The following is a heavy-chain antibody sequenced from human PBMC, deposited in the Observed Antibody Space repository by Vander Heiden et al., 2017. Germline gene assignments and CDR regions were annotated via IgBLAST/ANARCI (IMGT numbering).Heavy chain of an antibody. CDR1: GYTFIDYW. CDR3: VRERQLAWYFDL. V-gene: IGHV5-51*01. Sequence: EVQLVQSGAEVRTPGESLRISCPGSGYTFIDYWIGWVRQLPGKGLEWMAIIFPGDSDIRYSPSFQGQVTISADKSISTVYLQWNSLTASDTAMYYCVRERQLAWYFDLWGRGTLVTVSS. CDR2: IFPGDSDI. D-gene: IGHD6-25*01. J-gene: IGHJ2*01.